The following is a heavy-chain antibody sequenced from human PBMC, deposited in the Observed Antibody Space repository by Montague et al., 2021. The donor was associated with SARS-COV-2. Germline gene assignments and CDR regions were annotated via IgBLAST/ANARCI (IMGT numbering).Heavy chain of an antibody. CDR2: ISSRGTYI. CDR1: GFAFSNYS. CDR3: ARKGGTPLATLDS. J-gene: IGHJ4*02. D-gene: IGHD6-25*01. V-gene: IGHV3-21*01. Sequence: SLRLSCTPSGFAFSNYSMNWVRQAPGKGLEWVSSISSRGTYIYYADSLKGRFTIPRDNAKNSLYLQLNNLRAEDTAGYYCARKGGTPLATLDSWGQGTLVTVSP.